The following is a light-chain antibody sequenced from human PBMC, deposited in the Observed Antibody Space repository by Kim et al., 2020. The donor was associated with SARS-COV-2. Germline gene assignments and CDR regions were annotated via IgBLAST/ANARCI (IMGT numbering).Light chain of an antibody. Sequence: SYELTQPPSVSVAPGKTASITCAGNNIGSKSVPWYQQKPGQAPVLVIYYDSDRPSGIPERFSGSNSGNTATLTISRVQAGDEADYYCQVWDSSSDHWVFGGGTQLTVL. CDR3: QVWDSSSDHWV. J-gene: IGLJ3*02. CDR2: YDS. V-gene: IGLV3-21*04. CDR1: NIGSKS.